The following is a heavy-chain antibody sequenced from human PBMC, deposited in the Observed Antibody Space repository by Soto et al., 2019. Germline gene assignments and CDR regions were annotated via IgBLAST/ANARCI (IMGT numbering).Heavy chain of an antibody. CDR1: GGSISSGGYY. V-gene: IGHV4-31*03. D-gene: IGHD6-13*01. Sequence: QVQLQESGPGLVKPSQTLSLTCTVSGGSISSGGYYWSWIRQHPGKGLEWIGYIYYSGSTYYNPSLKSRVTISVDTPKNPFSLKLSSVTAADTAVYYCARGGIAAAAPPDYWGQGTLVTVSS. J-gene: IGHJ4*02. CDR3: ARGGIAAAAPPDY. CDR2: IYYSGST.